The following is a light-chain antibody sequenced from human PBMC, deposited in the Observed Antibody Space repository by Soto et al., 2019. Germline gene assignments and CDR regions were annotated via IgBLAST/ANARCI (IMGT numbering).Light chain of an antibody. CDR1: QSISSH. Sequence: EIVMTQSPGTLSVSPGERATLSCRASQSISSHLAWFQQKPGQAPRLLIYGASARATDIPARFSGSGSGTEFTHTISSVQSEDFAVYYCQQYDNWPPVTFGQGTKVEIK. CDR3: QQYDNWPPVT. J-gene: IGKJ1*01. V-gene: IGKV3D-15*01. CDR2: GAS.